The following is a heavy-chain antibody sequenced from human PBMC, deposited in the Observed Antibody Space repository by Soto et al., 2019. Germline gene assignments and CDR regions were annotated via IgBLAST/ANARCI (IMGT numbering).Heavy chain of an antibody. CDR3: TRMPIAAAVGHMDV. CDR2: IRSKANSYAT. J-gene: IGHJ6*03. V-gene: IGHV3-73*01. D-gene: IGHD6-13*01. CDR1: GFTFSGSA. Sequence: GESLKISCAASGFTFSGSAMHWVRQASGKGLEWVGRIRSKANSYATAYAASVKGRFTISRDDSKNTAYLQMNSLKTEDTAVYYCTRMPIAAAVGHMDVWGKGTTVTVSS.